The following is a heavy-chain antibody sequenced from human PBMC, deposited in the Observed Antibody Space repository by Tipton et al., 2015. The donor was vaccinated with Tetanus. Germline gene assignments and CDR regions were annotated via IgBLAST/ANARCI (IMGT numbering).Heavy chain of an antibody. CDR3: AKDVNWNLRYFQH. J-gene: IGHJ1*01. CDR1: GFSFSDFY. Sequence: SLRLSCAASGFSFSDFYMSWIRHTPGKGLEWIAYISGTTRTIYYGDSVKGRFTVSRDNSKKSLYLQMNNLRGDDTAVYYCAKDVNWNLRYFQHWGQGTVVTVSS. D-gene: IGHD1-1*01. V-gene: IGHV3-11*01. CDR2: ISGTTRTI.